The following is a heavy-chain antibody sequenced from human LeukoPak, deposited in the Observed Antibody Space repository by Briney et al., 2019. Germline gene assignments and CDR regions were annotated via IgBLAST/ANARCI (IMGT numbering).Heavy chain of an antibody. CDR1: GFTFSSYS. J-gene: IGHJ2*01. CDR3: ARSRTGYFDL. CDR2: ISVGGTTR. Sequence: GRSLRLSCAASGFTFSSYSMKWVRQAPGKGLEGVSYISVGGTTRYYADSVEGRFTISRDNAKNSLYLQMNSLRDEDTAMYYCARSRTGYFDLWGRGTLVTVSS. V-gene: IGHV3-48*02.